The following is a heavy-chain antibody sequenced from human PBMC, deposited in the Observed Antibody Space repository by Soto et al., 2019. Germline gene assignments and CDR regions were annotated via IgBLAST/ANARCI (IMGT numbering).Heavy chain of an antibody. D-gene: IGHD2-2*01. V-gene: IGHV3-53*01. CDR3: APVRLFDP. CDR2: IYNYDDT. Sequence: PGGSLRLSCAASDFNVTDKYMHWVRQAPGKGLEWVSVIYNYDDTYYADSVKGRFTISRDNSKNTLYLQMNTLRAEDTAVYYCAPVRLFDPWGQGTQVTVSS. CDR1: DFNVTDKY. J-gene: IGHJ5*02.